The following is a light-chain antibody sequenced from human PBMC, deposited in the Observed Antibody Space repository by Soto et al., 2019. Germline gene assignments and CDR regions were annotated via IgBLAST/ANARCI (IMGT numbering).Light chain of an antibody. V-gene: IGLV2-14*01. CDR1: SSDVGGYNY. CDR2: DVS. CDR3: SLYTSSSTPPYV. J-gene: IGLJ1*01. Sequence: QSALTQPASVSGSPGQSITISCTGTSSDVGGYNYVSWYQQHPGKAPKLMIYDVSNRPSGVSNRFSGSKSGNTASLTISGLQAEDEADYYCSLYTSSSTPPYVFGTGTKLTVL.